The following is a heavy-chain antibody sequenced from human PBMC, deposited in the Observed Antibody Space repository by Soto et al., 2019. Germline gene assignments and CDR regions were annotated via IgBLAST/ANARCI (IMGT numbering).Heavy chain of an antibody. J-gene: IGHJ6*02. Sequence: QVQLQESGPGLVKPSGTLSLTCAVSGGSISSSNWWSWVRQPPGKGLEWIGEINHSGSTNYNPSLKIRVTNSVDKSMHHFSLKLSSVTAADTAVYYCARAVSLGGPYGMDVWGQGTTVTVSS. CDR2: INHSGST. D-gene: IGHD1-26*01. V-gene: IGHV4-4*02. CDR3: ARAVSLGGPYGMDV. CDR1: GGSISSSNW.